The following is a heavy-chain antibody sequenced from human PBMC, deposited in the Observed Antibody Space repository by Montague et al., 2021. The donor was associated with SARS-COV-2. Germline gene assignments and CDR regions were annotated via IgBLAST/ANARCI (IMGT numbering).Heavy chain of an antibody. Sequence: SETLSLTCTVSGGSISSNTYYWGWIRQPPGKGLEWIGTIYCSGTTYYNPSLKSRVTISINTSRNKFSLNLKSVTAADTAVYYCARADYYGALENWGQGTLVPVSS. CDR2: IYCSGTT. D-gene: IGHD3-10*01. CDR1: GGSISSNTYY. CDR3: ARADYYGALEN. V-gene: IGHV4-39*01. J-gene: IGHJ4*02.